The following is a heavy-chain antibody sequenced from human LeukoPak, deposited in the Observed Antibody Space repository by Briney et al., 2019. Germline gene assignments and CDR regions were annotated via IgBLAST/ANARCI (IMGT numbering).Heavy chain of an antibody. CDR1: GFTFSTYS. V-gene: IGHV3-48*01. D-gene: IGHD6-13*01. J-gene: IGHJ3*02. Sequence: QPGGSLRLSCATSGFTFSTYSMNWVRQAPGKGLEWISYISGSSSTIYYADSVKGRFTISRDNAKNSLYLQMNGLRAEDTAVYYCARVGRAMTAAGFGAFDIWGQGTMVTVSS. CDR3: ARVGRAMTAAGFGAFDI. CDR2: ISGSSSTI.